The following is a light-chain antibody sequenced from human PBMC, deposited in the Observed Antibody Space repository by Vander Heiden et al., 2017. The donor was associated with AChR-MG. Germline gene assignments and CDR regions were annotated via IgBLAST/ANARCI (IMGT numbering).Light chain of an antibody. V-gene: IGLV2-14*01. CDR2: DVS. CDR1: SSDVGGYNY. CDR3: SSYTSSSSVV. J-gene: IGLJ2*01. Sequence: QSALTPPASVSGSPGQSITIPCTGTSSDVGGYNYVSWYQQHPGKAPKLMIYDVSKRPSGVSNRFSGSKSGNTASLTISGLQAEDEADYYCSSYTSSSSVVFGGGTKLTVL.